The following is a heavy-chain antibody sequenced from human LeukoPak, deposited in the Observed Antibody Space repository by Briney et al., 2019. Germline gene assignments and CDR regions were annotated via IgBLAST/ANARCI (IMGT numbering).Heavy chain of an antibody. CDR3: ARDGGYGDLDAFDI. V-gene: IGHV4-59*01. Sequence: SETLSLTCTVSGGSISSYYWSWIRQPPGKGLEWIGFIYDSGSTNYNPSLKSRVTISVDTSKNQFSLKLSSVTAADTAVYYCARDGGYGDLDAFDIWGQGTMVTVSS. J-gene: IGHJ3*02. CDR2: IYDSGST. D-gene: IGHD4-17*01. CDR1: GGSISSYY.